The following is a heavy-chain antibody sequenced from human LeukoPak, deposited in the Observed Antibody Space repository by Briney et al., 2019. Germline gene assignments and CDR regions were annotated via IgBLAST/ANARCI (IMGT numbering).Heavy chain of an antibody. CDR1: GGSISSGGYS. D-gene: IGHD5-18*01. J-gene: IGHJ4*02. CDR3: AREGGYSYGSFDY. Sequence: PSQTLSLTCAVPGGSISSGGYSWSWIRQPPGKGLEWIGYIYHSGSTYYNPSLKSRVTISVDRSKNQFSLKLSSVTAADTAVYYCAREGGYSYGSFDYWGQGTLVTVSS. CDR2: IYHSGST. V-gene: IGHV4-30-2*01.